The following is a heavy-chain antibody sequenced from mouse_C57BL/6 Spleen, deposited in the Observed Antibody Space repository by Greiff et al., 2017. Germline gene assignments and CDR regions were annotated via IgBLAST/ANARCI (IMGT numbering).Heavy chain of an antibody. V-gene: IGHV1-9*01. CDR2: ILPGSGST. D-gene: IGHD1-1*01. J-gene: IGHJ2*01. CDR1: GYTFTGYW. CDR3: ARRGITTVVAYYFDY. Sequence: QVQLQQSGAELMKPGASVKLSCKATGYTFTGYWIEWVKQRPGHGLEWIGEILPGSGSTNYNEKFKGKATFPADTSSNTAYMQLSSLTTEDSAIYYCARRGITTVVAYYFDYWGQGTTLTVSS.